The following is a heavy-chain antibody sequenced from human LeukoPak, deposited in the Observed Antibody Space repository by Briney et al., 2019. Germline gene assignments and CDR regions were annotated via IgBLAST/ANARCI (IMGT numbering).Heavy chain of an antibody. D-gene: IGHD2-15*01. V-gene: IGHV4-61*02. CDR2: IYTSGST. J-gene: IGHJ4*02. Sequence: SETLSLTCTVSGGSISSGSYYWSWIRQPAGKGLEWIGRIYTSGSTNYNPSLKSRVTISVDTSKNQFSLKLSSVTAADTAVYYCARTGNCSGGSCYSLGHDYWGQGTLVTVSS. CDR3: ARTGNCSGGSCYSLGHDY. CDR1: GGSISSGSYY.